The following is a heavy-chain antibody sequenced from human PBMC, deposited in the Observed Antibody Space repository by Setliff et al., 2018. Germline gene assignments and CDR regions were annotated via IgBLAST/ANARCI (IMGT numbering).Heavy chain of an antibody. V-gene: IGHV4-39*01. CDR1: DVSISSGSFY. CDR2: IYYSGST. J-gene: IGHJ4*02. CDR3: ARHFRSSKVQFLEYLTDYYFDS. Sequence: PSETLSLTCTVSDVSISSGSFYWAWIRQPPGKGLEWIGSIYYSGSTYYNPSLTSRVTISVDTSNNHFSLNLRSVTAADTAIYYCARHFRSSKVQFLEYLTDYYFDSWGQGTLVTVSS. D-gene: IGHD3-3*01.